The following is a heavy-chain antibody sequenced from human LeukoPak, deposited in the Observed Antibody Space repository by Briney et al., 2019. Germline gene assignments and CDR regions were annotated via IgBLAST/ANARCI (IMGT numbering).Heavy chain of an antibody. CDR3: AKDLGYVVGATTNAFDI. D-gene: IGHD1-26*01. V-gene: IGHV3-9*01. J-gene: IGHJ3*02. CDR2: IGWNSGSI. CDR1: GFTFGDYA. Sequence: GRSLRLSCAASGFTFGDYAMHWVRQAPGKGLEWVSGIGWNSGSIGYADSVKGRFTISRDNAKNSLYLQMNSLRAEDTALYYCAKDLGYVVGATTNAFDIWGQGTMVTVSS.